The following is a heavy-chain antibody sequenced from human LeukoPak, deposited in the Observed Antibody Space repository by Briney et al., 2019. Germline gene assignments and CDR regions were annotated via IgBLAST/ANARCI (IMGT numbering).Heavy chain of an antibody. Sequence: GASVKVSCKASGGTFSGYAISWVRQAPGQGLEWMGWMNPNSGNTGYAQKFQGRVTMTRNTSISTAYMELSSLRSEDTAVYYCARVGRGVIDYWGQGTLVTVSS. CDR1: GGTFSGYA. CDR2: MNPNSGNT. V-gene: IGHV1-8*02. CDR3: ARVGRGVIDY. D-gene: IGHD3-10*01. J-gene: IGHJ4*02.